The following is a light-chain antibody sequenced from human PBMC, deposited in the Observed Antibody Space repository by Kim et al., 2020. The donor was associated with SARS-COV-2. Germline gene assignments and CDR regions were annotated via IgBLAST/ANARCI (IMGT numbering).Light chain of an antibody. V-gene: IGLV3-19*01. CDR3: NSRDSSGNRV. Sequence: VALGQTVRITCQGDSLRSYYANWYQQKPGQAPVVVIYGKNNRPSGIPDRFSGSSPGNTASLTITGAQAEDEADYYCNSRDSSGNRVFGGGTKLTV. CDR2: GKN. CDR1: SLRSYY. J-gene: IGLJ2*01.